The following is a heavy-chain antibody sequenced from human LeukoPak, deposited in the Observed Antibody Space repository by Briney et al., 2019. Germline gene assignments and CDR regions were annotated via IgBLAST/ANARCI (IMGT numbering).Heavy chain of an antibody. V-gene: IGHV3-23*01. Sequence: GGSLRLSCVASGLRFRSYAMNWVRQAPGKGLECISTISDDSSFTYYADSVKGRFTVSRDTSKNTLYLQMNSLRADDTAVYYCAKCSTSAYTTGWCNWIDPWGQGTLVTVSS. J-gene: IGHJ5*02. D-gene: IGHD6-19*01. CDR1: GLRFRSYA. CDR3: AKCSTSAYTTGWCNWIDP. CDR2: ISDDSSFT.